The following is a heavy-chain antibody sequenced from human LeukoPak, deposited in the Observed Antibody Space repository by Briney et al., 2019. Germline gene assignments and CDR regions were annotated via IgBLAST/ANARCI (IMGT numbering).Heavy chain of an antibody. Sequence: GGSLRLSCAASGFTFSSSAMSWVRQAPGKGLEWVSAISNNGGYTYYADSVQGRFTISRDNAKNTLYLQMNSLRAEDTAVYYCARDNWAGYSSSWYPDAFDIWGQGTMVTVSS. CDR3: ARDNWAGYSSSWYPDAFDI. D-gene: IGHD6-13*01. J-gene: IGHJ3*02. CDR2: ISNNGGYT. CDR1: GFTFSSSA. V-gene: IGHV3-23*01.